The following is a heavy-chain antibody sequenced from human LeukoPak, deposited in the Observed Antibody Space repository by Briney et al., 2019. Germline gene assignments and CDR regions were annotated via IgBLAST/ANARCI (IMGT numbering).Heavy chain of an antibody. V-gene: IGHV3-23*01. CDR2: ISGSGGNT. CDR3: AKDRRGGSYYAATLDI. J-gene: IGHJ3*02. D-gene: IGHD1-26*01. CDR1: GFTFSIYA. Sequence: SGGSLRLSCEASGFTFSIYAMNWVRQAPGKGLEWVSTISGSGGNTYYADSVKGRFTISRDNSKDTLYLQMNSLRAEDTAVYYCAKDRRGGSYYAATLDIWGPGTMVTVSS.